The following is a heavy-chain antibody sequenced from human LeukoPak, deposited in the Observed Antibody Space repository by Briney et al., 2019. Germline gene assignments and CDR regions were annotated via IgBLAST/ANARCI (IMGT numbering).Heavy chain of an antibody. D-gene: IGHD6-13*01. CDR3: ARDNIAAAGTGFDY. V-gene: IGHV4-39*07. CDR1: GGSISSSSYY. CDR2: IYYSGST. Sequence: SETPSLTCTVSGGSISSSSYYWGWIRQPPGKGLEWIGSIYYSGSTYYNPSLKSRVTISVDTSKNQFSLKLSSVTAADTAVYYCARDNIAAAGTGFDYWGQGTLVTVSS. J-gene: IGHJ4*02.